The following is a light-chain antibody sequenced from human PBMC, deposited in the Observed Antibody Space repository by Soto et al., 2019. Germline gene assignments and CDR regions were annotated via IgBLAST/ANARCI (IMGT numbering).Light chain of an antibody. CDR1: QSVSSY. CDR3: QQNKDWPGT. CDR2: DAS. V-gene: IGKV3-15*01. J-gene: IGKJ1*01. Sequence: EIVMTQSPATLSVSPGERATLSCRASQSVSSYLAWYQQKPGQAPRLLIHDASTRATGIPVRFSGSGSGAEFILTISSLQSEDFGVYYCQQNKDWPGTFGQGTKVEIK.